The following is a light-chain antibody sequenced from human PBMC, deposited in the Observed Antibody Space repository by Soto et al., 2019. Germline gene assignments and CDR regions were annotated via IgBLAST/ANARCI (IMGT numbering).Light chain of an antibody. J-gene: IGKJ4*01. V-gene: IGKV3-15*01. Sequence: EIVMTQSPATLSVSPGERASLSCRASQSVSSNFAWYQQKPGQAPRLLIYGASIRATGIPARFSGSGSGTEFTLTISSLQSEDSAVYYCQQYDNWPPLTFGGGTKVEIK. CDR2: GAS. CDR3: QQYDNWPPLT. CDR1: QSVSSN.